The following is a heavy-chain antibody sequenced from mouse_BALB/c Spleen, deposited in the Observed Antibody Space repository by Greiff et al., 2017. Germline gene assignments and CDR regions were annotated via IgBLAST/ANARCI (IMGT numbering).Heavy chain of an antibody. Sequence: QVQLQQSGPGLVAPSQSLSITCTVSGFSLTGYGVNWVRQPPGKGLEWLGMIWGDGSTDYNSALKSRLSISKDNSKSQVFLKMSSLQTDDTARYYCARKGDGNYVGAMDYWGQGTSVTVSS. D-gene: IGHD2-1*01. V-gene: IGHV2-6-7*01. CDR1: GFSLTGYG. J-gene: IGHJ4*01. CDR2: IWGDGST. CDR3: ARKGDGNYVGAMDY.